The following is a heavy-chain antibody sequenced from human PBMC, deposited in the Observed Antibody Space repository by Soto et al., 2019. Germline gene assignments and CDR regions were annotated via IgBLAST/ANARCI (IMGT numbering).Heavy chain of an antibody. Sequence: EVQLLESGGGLVQPGGSLRLSCAASGFTFSNYAMSWVRQAPGKGLEWVSGIGGRATSAYYADSVKGRFDISRDNSYNTLLQQLNSLSAEDKTVYYCAKSRYSDSSGDFSDFWGQGALVSVS. CDR2: IGGRATSA. V-gene: IGHV3-23*01. CDR1: GFTFSNYA. CDR3: AKSRYSDSSGDFSDF. J-gene: IGHJ4*02. D-gene: IGHD3-22*01.